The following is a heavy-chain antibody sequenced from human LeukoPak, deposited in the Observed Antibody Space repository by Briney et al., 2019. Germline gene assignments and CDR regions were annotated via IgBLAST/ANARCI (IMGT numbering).Heavy chain of an antibody. Sequence: PGGSLRLSCAASGFTFSNYAMSWVRQTPGKGLEWVSTFSNTGSTYYADSVRGRFTISRDNSKDTLYLHMKSLRADDTAIYYCVKDFYDFWIGFDYWGQGALVTVSS. CDR1: GFTFSNYA. D-gene: IGHD3-3*01. J-gene: IGHJ4*02. CDR3: VKDFYDFWIGFDY. V-gene: IGHV3-23*01. CDR2: FSNTGST.